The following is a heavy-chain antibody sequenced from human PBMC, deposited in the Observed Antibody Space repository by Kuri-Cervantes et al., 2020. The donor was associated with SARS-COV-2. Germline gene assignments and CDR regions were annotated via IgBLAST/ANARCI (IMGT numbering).Heavy chain of an antibody. V-gene: IGHV3-23*01. Sequence: GESLKISCAASGFTFSSYAMSWVRQAPGKGLEWVSAISGSGGSTYYADSVKGRFTISRDNSKNTLYLQMNSLRAEDTAVYYCAKVIRSGSYYTEYLQHWGQGTLVTVSS. D-gene: IGHD1-26*01. CDR3: AKVIRSGSYYTEYLQH. CDR2: ISGSGGST. CDR1: GFTFSSYA. J-gene: IGHJ1*01.